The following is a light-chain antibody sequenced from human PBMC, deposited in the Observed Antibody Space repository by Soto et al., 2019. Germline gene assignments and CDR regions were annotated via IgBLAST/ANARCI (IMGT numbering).Light chain of an antibody. Sequence: EIVMTQSPATLSVSPGERATLSCRATQSVSSNLAWYQQKPGQAHSLLIYGASTRATAIPARFNGSRSGTEFTLTISSLQSEDFAVYSCQQYNNWPPTFGQGTRLEIK. CDR2: GAS. V-gene: IGKV3-15*01. CDR3: QQYNNWPPT. J-gene: IGKJ5*01. CDR1: QSVSSN.